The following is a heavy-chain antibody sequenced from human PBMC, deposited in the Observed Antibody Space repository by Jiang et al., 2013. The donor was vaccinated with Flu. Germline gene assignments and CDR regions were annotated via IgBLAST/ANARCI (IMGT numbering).Heavy chain of an antibody. V-gene: IGHV1-69*04. CDR2: IIPILGIA. J-gene: IGHJ4*02. Sequence: GAEVKKPGSSVKVSCKASGGTFSSYAISWVRQAPGQGLEWMGRIIPILGIANYAQKFQGRVTITADKSTSTAYMELSSLRSEDTAVYYCARVQVPLAYYYDSSGYYPGYNYFDYWGQGTLVTVSS. CDR3: ARVQVPLAYYYDSSGYYPGYNYFDY. CDR1: GGTFSSYA. D-gene: IGHD3-22*01.